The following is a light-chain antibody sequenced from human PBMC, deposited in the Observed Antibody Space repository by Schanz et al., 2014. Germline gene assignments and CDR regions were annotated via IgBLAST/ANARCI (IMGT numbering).Light chain of an antibody. V-gene: IGKV3D-15*01. CDR2: DVS. Sequence: EIVMTQSPVTLSVSPGERATLSCRASQTVSSNLAWYQQKPGQGPRLLIYDVSSRAAGIPDRFSGSGSGTDFTLTISRLEPEDFAVYYCQQYDNWWTFGPGTKVEIK. J-gene: IGKJ1*01. CDR1: QTVSSN. CDR3: QQYDNWWT.